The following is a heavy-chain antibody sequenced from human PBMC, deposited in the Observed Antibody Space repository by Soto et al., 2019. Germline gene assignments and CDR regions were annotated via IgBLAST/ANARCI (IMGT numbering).Heavy chain of an antibody. CDR1: GGTFSSYA. J-gene: IGHJ4*02. CDR2: IIPILGTA. V-gene: IGHV1-69*01. D-gene: IGHD1-26*01. CDR3: ARRGPEQGYCFDY. Sequence: QGQLVQSGAEVKKPGSSVKVSCKASGGTFSSYAISWVRQAPGQGLEWMGGIIPILGTANYAQKFQGRVTITADESTSTAYVELSSLRSEDTAVYYCARRGPEQGYCFDYWGQGTLVTGSS.